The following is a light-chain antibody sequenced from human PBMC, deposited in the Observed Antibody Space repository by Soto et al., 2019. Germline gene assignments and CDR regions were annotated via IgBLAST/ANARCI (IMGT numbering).Light chain of an antibody. V-gene: IGKV1-12*01. CDR3: QQANSLPVT. J-gene: IGKJ3*01. CDR1: QGISNW. Sequence: DLQMTQSPSSVSASVGDRVTITCRASQGISNWLAWYQQKPGKAPSLLIHAASSLQSGGPSRFSGSGYGTDFTLTVSSLQPEDFATYFCQQANSLPVTFGPGTKVDIK. CDR2: AAS.